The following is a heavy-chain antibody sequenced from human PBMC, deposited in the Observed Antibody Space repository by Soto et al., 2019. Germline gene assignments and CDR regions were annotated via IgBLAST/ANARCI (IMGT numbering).Heavy chain of an antibody. CDR2: IDSSGGPI. V-gene: IGHV3-48*03. D-gene: IGHD4-17*01. J-gene: IGHJ5*02. CDR1: GFTFSSYE. CDR3: ARTVGFDP. Sequence: EVQLVESGGDLVQPGGSLRLSCAASGFTFSSYEMNWVRQAPGKGLEWVSYIDSSGGPIYYADSVKGRFTISRDNAKNSLFLQMNSLRVEDTALYYCARTVGFDPWGQGTLVTVSS.